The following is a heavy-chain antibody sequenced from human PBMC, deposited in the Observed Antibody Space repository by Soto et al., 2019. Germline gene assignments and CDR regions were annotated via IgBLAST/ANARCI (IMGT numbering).Heavy chain of an antibody. CDR2: ISYDGSNK. J-gene: IGHJ4*02. CDR3: AKAGYSSGVVLDY. D-gene: IGHD6-19*01. V-gene: IGHV3-30*18. Sequence: QVQLVESGGGVVQPGRSLRLSCAASGFTFSSYGMHWVRQAPGKGPEWVAVISYDGSNKYYADSVKGRFTISRDNSKNTLYLQMNSLRAEDTAVYYCAKAGYSSGVVLDYWGQGTLVTVSS. CDR1: GFTFSSYG.